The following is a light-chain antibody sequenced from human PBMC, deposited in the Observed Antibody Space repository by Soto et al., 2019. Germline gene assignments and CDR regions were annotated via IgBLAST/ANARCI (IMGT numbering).Light chain of an antibody. J-gene: IGKJ2*01. CDR2: RSS. CDR3: QQYDTSPPLYT. CDR1: QTVDSTY. V-gene: IGKV3-20*01. Sequence: EVVLTQSPGTLSLSPGERATLSCRASQTVDSTYLAWYQQTPGPAPRLLIYRSSSRAAGVPDRFSGSGSGTDFTLTISKLDPEDFAVYYCQQYDTSPPLYTFGQGTKLEIK.